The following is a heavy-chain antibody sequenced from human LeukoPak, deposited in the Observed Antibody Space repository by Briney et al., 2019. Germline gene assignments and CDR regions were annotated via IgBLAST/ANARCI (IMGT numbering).Heavy chain of an antibody. V-gene: IGHV3-21*01. Sequence: GGSLRLSCVASGFTFSSYSMNWVRQAPGKGLEWVSFISTSSSYIYYADSVKGRFTISRDNAKNSLYLEMNSLRAEDTAVYYCAKDDYYDTSGYRDWGQGTLVTVSS. J-gene: IGHJ4*02. D-gene: IGHD3-22*01. CDR3: AKDDYYDTSGYRD. CDR1: GFTFSSYS. CDR2: ISTSSSYI.